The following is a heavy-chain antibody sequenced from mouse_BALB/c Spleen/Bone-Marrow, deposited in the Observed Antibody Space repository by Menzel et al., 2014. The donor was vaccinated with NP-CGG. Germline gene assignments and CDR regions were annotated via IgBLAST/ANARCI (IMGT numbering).Heavy chain of an antibody. D-gene: IGHD2-12*01. CDR2: IRNAAKGYTT. CDR3: ARDINYDSYYWYLDV. CDR1: GFTFTDYY. V-gene: IGHV7-3*02. J-gene: IGHJ1*01. Sequence: EVHLVESGGGLVQPGGSLRLSCATSGFTFTDYYMSWVRQPPGQALEWLGFIRNAAKGYTTEYSASVKGRFTISRDNSLSIVYLQMNALRAEDSATYYCARDINYDSYYWYLDVWGAGTTVTVSS.